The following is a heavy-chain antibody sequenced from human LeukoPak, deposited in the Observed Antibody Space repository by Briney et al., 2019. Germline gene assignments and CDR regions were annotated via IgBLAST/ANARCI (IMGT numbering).Heavy chain of an antibody. J-gene: IGHJ4*02. V-gene: IGHV1-69*04. Sequence: SMKVSCKASGGTFSSYAISWVRQAPGQGLEWMGRIIPILGIANYAQKFQGRVTITADKSTSTAYMELSSLRSEDTAVYYCARVRVYDSSGHPGNYWGQGTLVTVSS. CDR2: IIPILGIA. D-gene: IGHD3-22*01. CDR1: GGTFSSYA. CDR3: ARVRVYDSSGHPGNY.